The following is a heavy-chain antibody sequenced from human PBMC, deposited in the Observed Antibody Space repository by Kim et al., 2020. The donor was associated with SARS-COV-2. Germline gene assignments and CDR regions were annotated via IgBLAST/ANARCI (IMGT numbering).Heavy chain of an antibody. J-gene: IGHJ5*02. Sequence: SETLSLTCTVSGGSISSYYWSWIRQPPGKGLEWVGYIYYSGSTNYNPSLKSRVTISVDTSNNQFSLKLSSVTAADTAVYYCARADSWYSDSNWFDPWGQGTLVTVSS. V-gene: IGHV4-59*13. CDR2: IYYSGST. CDR3: ARADSWYSDSNWFDP. D-gene: IGHD6-13*01. CDR1: GGSISSYY.